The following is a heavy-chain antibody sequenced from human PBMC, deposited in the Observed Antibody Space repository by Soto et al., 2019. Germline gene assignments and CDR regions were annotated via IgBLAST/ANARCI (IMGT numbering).Heavy chain of an antibody. Sequence: QVQLQESGPGLVKPSQTLSLTCTVSGGSISIGVYYWSWILQHPGNGLEWIGYIYYIVSTYYNPSLKSRVTISVDTSKNQFSLKLSSVTAADTAVYYCARELRFGEDYYGMDVWGQGTTVTVSS. V-gene: IGHV4-31*03. J-gene: IGHJ6*02. D-gene: IGHD3-10*01. CDR2: IYYIVST. CDR1: GGSISIGVYY. CDR3: ARELRFGEDYYGMDV.